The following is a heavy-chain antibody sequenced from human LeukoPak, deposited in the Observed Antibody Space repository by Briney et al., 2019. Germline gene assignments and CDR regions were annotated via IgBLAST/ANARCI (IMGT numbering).Heavy chain of an antibody. J-gene: IGHJ4*02. CDR2: IGISSGNT. Sequence: PGGSLRLSCAASGFNFIDYSMNWVRQAPGKGLEWISYIGISSGNTKYADSVKGRFTISRDKARNSLYLQMNSLRVEDTAVYYCVRDGGVSGYDLLDYWGQGTLVTVSS. V-gene: IGHV3-48*01. D-gene: IGHD5-12*01. CDR1: GFNFIDYS. CDR3: VRDGGVSGYDLLDY.